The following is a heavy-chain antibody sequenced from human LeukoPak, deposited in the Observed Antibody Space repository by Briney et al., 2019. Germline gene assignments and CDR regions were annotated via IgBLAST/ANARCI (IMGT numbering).Heavy chain of an antibody. CDR3: ARGSRYCSSTSCSRDLYYFDY. D-gene: IGHD2-2*01. Sequence: ASVKVSCKASGYTFTGYYMHWVRQAPGQGLEWMGWINPNSGGTNYAQKFQGRVTMTRDTPISTAYMELSRLRSDDTAVYYCARGSRYCSSTSCSRDLYYFDYWGQGTLVTVSS. CDR1: GYTFTGYY. V-gene: IGHV1-2*02. CDR2: INPNSGGT. J-gene: IGHJ4*02.